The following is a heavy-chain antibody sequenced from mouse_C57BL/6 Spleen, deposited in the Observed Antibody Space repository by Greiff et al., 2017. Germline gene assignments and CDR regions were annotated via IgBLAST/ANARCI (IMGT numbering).Heavy chain of an antibody. CDR2: INPSNGGT. CDR1: GYTFTSYW. D-gene: IGHD1-1*01. Sequence: QVQLQQSGTELVKPGASVKLSCKASGYTFTSYWMHWVKQRPGQGLEWIGNINPSNGGTSYTEKFQSKATLTVDKSSSTAYMQHSSLTSEDSAVYYCATYGSSYDYFDYWGQGTTLTVSS. V-gene: IGHV1-53*01. CDR3: ATYGSSYDYFDY. J-gene: IGHJ2*01.